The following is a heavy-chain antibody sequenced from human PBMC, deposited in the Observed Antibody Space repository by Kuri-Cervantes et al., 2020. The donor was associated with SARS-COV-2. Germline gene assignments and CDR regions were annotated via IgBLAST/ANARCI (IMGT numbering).Heavy chain of an antibody. V-gene: IGHV3-15*01. Sequence: GESLKISCAASGFTLGTYSMNWVRQAPGKGLEWVGRIYSESDAAQYAAPDGGTTDYAAPMKDRFIISRDDSKNTLFLQMNFLQTEDTAVYYCATGPLDYWGHGTLVTVSS. CDR1: GFTLGTYS. J-gene: IGHJ4*01. CDR2: IYSESDAAQYAAPDGGTT. CDR3: ATGPLDY.